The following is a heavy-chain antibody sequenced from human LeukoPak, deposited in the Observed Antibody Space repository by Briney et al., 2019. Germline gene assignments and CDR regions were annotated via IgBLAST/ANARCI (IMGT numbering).Heavy chain of an antibody. CDR3: ARDSWGSGSYYRVGDAFDI. V-gene: IGHV3-7*01. D-gene: IGHD3-10*01. CDR1: GFIFRTYW. CDR2: IKEDGSEE. Sequence: GGSLRLSCEASGFIFRTYWMTWVRQAPGKGLEWVANIKEDGSEEDYVDSVKGRFTISRDNAKNSLYLQMNSLRAEDTAVYYCARDSWGSGSYYRVGDAFDIWGQGTMVTVSS. J-gene: IGHJ3*02.